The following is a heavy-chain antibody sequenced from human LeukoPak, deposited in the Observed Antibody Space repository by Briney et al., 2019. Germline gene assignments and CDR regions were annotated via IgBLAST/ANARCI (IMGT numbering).Heavy chain of an antibody. V-gene: IGHV3-11*04. CDR1: GFTLSDYY. CDR2: ISSSGTTI. J-gene: IGHJ4*02. Sequence: NPGGSLRLSCAASGFTLSDYYMSWIRQAPGKGLEWVSYISSSGTTIYYADSVNGRFTISRDNAKNSLYLQMSSLRAEDTAVYYCARGNHYFDYWGQGTLVTVSS. CDR3: ARGNHYFDY. D-gene: IGHD1-14*01.